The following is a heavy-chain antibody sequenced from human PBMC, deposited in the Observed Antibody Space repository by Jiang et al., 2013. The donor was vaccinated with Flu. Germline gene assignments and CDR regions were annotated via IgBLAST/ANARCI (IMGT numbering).Heavy chain of an antibody. CDR2: FDPEDGET. CDR1: GYTLTELS. CDR3: ATVTSWELHKYDMDV. V-gene: IGHV1-24*01. J-gene: IGHJ6*02. Sequence: SGYTLTELSMHWVRQAPGKGLEWMGGFDPEDGETIYAQKFQGRVTMTEDTSTDTAYMELSSLRSEDTAVYYCATVTSWELHKYDMDVWGQGTTVTVSS. D-gene: IGHD1-26*01.